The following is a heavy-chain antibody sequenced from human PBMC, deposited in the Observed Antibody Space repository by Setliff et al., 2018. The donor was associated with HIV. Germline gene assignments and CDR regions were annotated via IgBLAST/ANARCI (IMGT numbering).Heavy chain of an antibody. CDR2: SIPILGIG. CDR3: ARCGAGEWHLYMDV. V-gene: IGHV1-69*02. D-gene: IGHD3-16*01. CDR1: GGTFSSYT. Sequence: ASVKVSCKASGGTFSSYTINWVRQAPGQGLEWMGRSIPILGIGNDEQAQKFKGRVTFTAEKSTSTVYMELSSLRSEDTAVYYCARCGAGEWHLYMDVWGKGTAVTVSS. J-gene: IGHJ6*03.